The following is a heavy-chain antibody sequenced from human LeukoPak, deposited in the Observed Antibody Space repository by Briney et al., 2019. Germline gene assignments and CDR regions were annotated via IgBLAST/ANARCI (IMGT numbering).Heavy chain of an antibody. J-gene: IGHJ4*02. Sequence: ASVKVSCKASGYTFTGYYMHWVRQAPGQGLEWMGWINPNSGGTNYAQKFQGRVTMTRDTSISTAYLQWSSLKASDTAMYYCARRPRGYSGYDYGNYFDYWGQGTLVTVSS. V-gene: IGHV1-2*02. CDR3: ARRPRGYSGYDYGNYFDY. CDR1: GYTFTGYY. D-gene: IGHD5-12*01. CDR2: INPNSGGT.